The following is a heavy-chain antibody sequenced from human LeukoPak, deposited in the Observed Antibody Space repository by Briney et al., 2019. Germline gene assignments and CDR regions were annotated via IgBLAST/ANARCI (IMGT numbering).Heavy chain of an antibody. J-gene: IGHJ4*02. D-gene: IGHD6-13*01. CDR3: ARILGIAPATIDF. CDR1: GGSISSSSYY. CDR2: IYHRGNT. Sequence: PSETLSLTCTVSGGSISSSSYYWGWIRQPPGKGLEWIGSIYHRGNTYYNPSLKSRVTISVDTSKKQFSLKLSSVTAADTAVYYCARILGIAPATIDFWGQGSLVTVSS. V-gene: IGHV4-39*07.